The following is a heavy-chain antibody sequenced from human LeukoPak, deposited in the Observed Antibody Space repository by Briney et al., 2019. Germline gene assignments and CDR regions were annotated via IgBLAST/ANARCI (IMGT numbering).Heavy chain of an antibody. D-gene: IGHD1-7*01. CDR1: GFTFSSYS. CDR2: ISSSSSYI. Sequence: GGSLRLSCAASGFTFSSYSMNWVRQAPGKGLEWVSSISSSSSYIYYADSVKGRFTISRDNAKNSLYLQMNSLRAEDTAVYYCARGRGTESRGWFDPWGQGTLVTVSS. J-gene: IGHJ5*02. CDR3: ARGRGTESRGWFDP. V-gene: IGHV3-21*01.